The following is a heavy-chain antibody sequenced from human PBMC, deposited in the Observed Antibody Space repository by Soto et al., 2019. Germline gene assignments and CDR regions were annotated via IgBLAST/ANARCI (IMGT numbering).Heavy chain of an antibody. V-gene: IGHV4-30-4*01. CDR2: IYYSGST. CDR3: ARRAAYYDFWSGYFGFDP. CDR1: GGSISSGDYY. J-gene: IGHJ5*02. Sequence: PSETLSLTCTVSGGSISSGDYYWSWIRQPPGKGLEWIGYIYYSGSTYYNPSLKSRVTISVDTSKNQFSLKLSSVTAADTAVYYCARRAAYYDFWSGYFGFDPWGQGTLVTVSS. D-gene: IGHD3-3*01.